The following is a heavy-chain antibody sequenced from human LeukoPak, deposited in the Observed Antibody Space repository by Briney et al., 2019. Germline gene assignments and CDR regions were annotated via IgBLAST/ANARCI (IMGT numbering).Heavy chain of an antibody. J-gene: IGHJ3*01. CDR1: GGSFSGYY. CDR3: ASEGFGDPRG. V-gene: IGHV4-34*01. CDR2: INHSGST. Sequence: SETLSLTCAVYGGSFSGYYWSWIRQPPGKGLEWIGEINHSGSTNYNPSLKSRVTISVDTSKNQFSLKLSSVTAADAAVYYCASEGFGDPRGWGQGTMVTVSS. D-gene: IGHD3-10*01.